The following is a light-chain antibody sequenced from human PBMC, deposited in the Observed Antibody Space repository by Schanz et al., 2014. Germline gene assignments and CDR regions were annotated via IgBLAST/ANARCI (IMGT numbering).Light chain of an antibody. V-gene: IGLV2-11*01. J-gene: IGLJ1*01. CDR2: DVS. CDR3: TSYAGSNNFGV. Sequence: QSALTQPRSVSGSPGQSVAISCTGTSSDVGGYNYVSWYQHHPGKAPKLMIYDVSKRPSGVPDRFSGSKSGNTASLTISGLQAEDEADYYCTSYAGSNNFGVFGTGTKLTVL. CDR1: SSDVGGYNY.